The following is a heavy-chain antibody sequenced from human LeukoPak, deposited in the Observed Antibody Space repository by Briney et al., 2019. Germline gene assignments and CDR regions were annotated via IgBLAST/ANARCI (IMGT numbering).Heavy chain of an antibody. D-gene: IGHD3-10*01. CDR3: AKDITTMVRGEFDY. CDR1: GFTFDDYA. J-gene: IGHJ4*02. V-gene: IGHV3-9*01. Sequence: PGGSLRLSCAASGFTFDDYAMHWVRQAPGKGLEWVSGISWNSGSIGYADSVKGRFTISRDNAKNSLYLQMNSLRAEDTALYYCAKDITTMVRGEFDYWGQGTLVTVSS. CDR2: ISWNSGSI.